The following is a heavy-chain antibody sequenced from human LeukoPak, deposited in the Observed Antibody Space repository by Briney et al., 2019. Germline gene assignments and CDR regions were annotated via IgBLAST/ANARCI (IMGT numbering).Heavy chain of an antibody. CDR2: ISYDGSNK. CDR3: AKDLSSGSRRAY. V-gene: IGHV3-30*18. J-gene: IGHJ4*02. CDR1: GFTFSDYY. D-gene: IGHD6-19*01. Sequence: GGSLRLSCAASGFTFSDYYMGWIRQAPGKGLEWVAVISYDGSNKYYADSVKGRFTISRDNSKNTLCLQMNSLRAEDTGVYYCAKDLSSGSRRAYWGQGTLVTVSS.